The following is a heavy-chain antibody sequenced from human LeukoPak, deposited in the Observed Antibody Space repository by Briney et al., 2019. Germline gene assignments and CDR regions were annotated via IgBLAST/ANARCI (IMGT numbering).Heavy chain of an antibody. J-gene: IGHJ4*02. CDR1: GGFFSGYY. V-gene: IGHV4-34*01. D-gene: IGHD3-22*01. CDR3: ARARGSYDSSGYRFDY. Sequence: SSETLSLTCAVYGGFFSGYYWSWNRQPPGKGLEWIGEINHSGSTNYNPSLKSRVTISVDTSKNQFPLKLSSVTAADTAVYYCARARGSYDSSGYRFDYWGQGTLVTVSS. CDR2: INHSGST.